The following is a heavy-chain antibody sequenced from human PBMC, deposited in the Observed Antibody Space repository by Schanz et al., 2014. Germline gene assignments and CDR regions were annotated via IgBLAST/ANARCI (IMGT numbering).Heavy chain of an antibody. D-gene: IGHD6-25*01. J-gene: IGHJ4*02. CDR2: ISASGGDT. Sequence: EVQLLESGGGLVEPGGSLRLSCAASGFSFSSYAMGWVRQAPGKGLEWVSAISASGGDTYYADSVKGRFTISRDNSKNTLYLQMNSLRAEDTAVYYCAKVRYSSGWRGDYFDEWGQGTLVTVAS. CDR3: AKVRYSSGWRGDYFDE. CDR1: GFSFSSYA. V-gene: IGHV3-23*01.